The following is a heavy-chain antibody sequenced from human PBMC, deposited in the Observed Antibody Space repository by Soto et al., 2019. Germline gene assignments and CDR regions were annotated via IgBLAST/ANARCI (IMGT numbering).Heavy chain of an antibody. Sequence: QVQLVQSGAEVKKPGSSVKVSCKASGGTFSTYAIDWVRQAPGQWLEWMGGIIPLFGTAKYAQNFQGRITITADESTNTAYMELRSLRSQDTAVYYCARGVHYDSSGYYHFYWGPGTLVTVSS. J-gene: IGHJ4*02. CDR1: GGTFSTYA. D-gene: IGHD3-22*01. CDR3: ARGVHYDSSGYYHFY. V-gene: IGHV1-69*01. CDR2: IIPLFGTA.